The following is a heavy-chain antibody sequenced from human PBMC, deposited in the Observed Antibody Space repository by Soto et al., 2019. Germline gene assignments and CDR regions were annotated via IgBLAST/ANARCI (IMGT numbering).Heavy chain of an antibody. D-gene: IGHD2-2*01. J-gene: IGHJ6*02. V-gene: IGHV1-69*13. CDR3: ARARRIVVVPAAPYTYGMDDYYGMAV. Sequence: SVKISCKASGGTFSSYAISWVRQAPGQGLEWMGGIIPIFGTANYAQKFQGRVTITADESTSTAYMELSSLRSEDTAVYYCARARRIVVVPAAPYTYGMDDYYGMAVWGQGTTVTVS. CDR1: GGTFSSYA. CDR2: IIPIFGTA.